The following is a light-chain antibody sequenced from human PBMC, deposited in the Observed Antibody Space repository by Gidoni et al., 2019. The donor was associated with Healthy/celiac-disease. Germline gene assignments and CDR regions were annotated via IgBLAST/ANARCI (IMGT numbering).Light chain of an antibody. V-gene: IGKV3-20*01. CDR2: GAS. CDR3: QQYGSSPRFT. CDR1: QSVSSSY. Sequence: EIVLTQSPGTLSLSPGARATLSCRASQSVSSSYLAWYQQKPGQAPRLLIYGASSRATGIPDRFSGSGSGTDFTLTISRLEPEDFAVYYCQQYGSSPRFTFXPXTKVDIK. J-gene: IGKJ3*01.